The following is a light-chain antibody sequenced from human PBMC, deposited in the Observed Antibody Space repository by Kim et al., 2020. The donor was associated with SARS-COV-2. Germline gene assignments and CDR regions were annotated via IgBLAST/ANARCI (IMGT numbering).Light chain of an antibody. J-gene: IGKJ5*01. V-gene: IGKV3-15*01. CDR1: QSVSSN. CDR2: GAS. CDR3: QQYNNWPVT. Sequence: VSPGERATLSCRASQSVSSNLAWYQQKPGQAPRLLIYGASTRATGIPARFSGSGSGTEFTLTISSLQSEDFAVYYCQQYNNWPVTFGQGTRLDIK.